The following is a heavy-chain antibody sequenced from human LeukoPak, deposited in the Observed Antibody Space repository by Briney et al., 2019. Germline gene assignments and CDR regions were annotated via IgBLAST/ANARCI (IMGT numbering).Heavy chain of an antibody. CDR2: MNPNSGNT. V-gene: IGHV1-8*03. J-gene: IGHJ6*03. Sequence: GASVKVSCKASGYTFTGYYMHWVRQATGQGLEWMGWMNPNSGNTGYAQKFQGRVTITRNTSISTAYMELSSLRSEDTAVYYCARGQTGDTRYYYYMDVWGKGTTVTVSS. D-gene: IGHD7-27*01. CDR1: GYTFTGYY. CDR3: ARGQTGDTRYYYYMDV.